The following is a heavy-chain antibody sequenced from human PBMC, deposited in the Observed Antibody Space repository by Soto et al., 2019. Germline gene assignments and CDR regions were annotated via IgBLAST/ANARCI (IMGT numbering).Heavy chain of an antibody. D-gene: IGHD1-26*01. J-gene: IGHJ3*02. V-gene: IGHV1-69*06. CDR1: GGTFSRYG. Sequence: QVQLVQSGSEVKKPGSSVKVSCKASGGTFSRYGFIWMRQVPGQGLEWMGGIIPVSGTANYAVKFQGRVTITVDRVTSTGYMELTSLRSEDTAVYFCASTGEAPEGDESGRGDAFDIWGQGTKVTVSS. CDR2: IIPVSGTA. CDR3: ASTGEAPEGDESGRGDAFDI.